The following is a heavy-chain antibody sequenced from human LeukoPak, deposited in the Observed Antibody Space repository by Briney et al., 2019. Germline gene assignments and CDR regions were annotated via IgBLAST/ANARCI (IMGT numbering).Heavy chain of an antibody. D-gene: IGHD2-2*02. CDR2: INSRSTTI. J-gene: IGHJ4*02. V-gene: IGHV3-11*01. CDR1: GFTFSDYY. CDR3: TKGYCISTSCFTDY. Sequence: GGSLRLSCAASGFTFSDYYMSWIRQAPGKGLEWVSFINSRSTTIYYADSVKGRFTISRDNAKNSLYLQMNSLRAEDTALYYCTKGYCISTSCFTDYWGQGTLVTVSS.